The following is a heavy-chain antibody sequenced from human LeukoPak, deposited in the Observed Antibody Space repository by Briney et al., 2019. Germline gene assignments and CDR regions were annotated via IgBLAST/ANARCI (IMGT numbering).Heavy chain of an antibody. CDR2: FDPEDGET. Sequence: ASVKVSCKASGYTFTSYGISCVRQAPGQGLEWMGGFDPEDGETIYAQKFQGRVTMTEDTSTDTSYMELSSLRSEDTAVYYCATEISGIAVAGAFDYWGQGTLVTVSS. V-gene: IGHV1-24*01. CDR1: GYTFTSYG. D-gene: IGHD6-19*01. CDR3: ATEISGIAVAGAFDY. J-gene: IGHJ4*02.